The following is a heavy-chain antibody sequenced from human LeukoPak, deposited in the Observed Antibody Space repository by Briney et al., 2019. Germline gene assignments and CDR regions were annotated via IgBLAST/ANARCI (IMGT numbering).Heavy chain of an antibody. CDR3: EQQLVYGKEDYYMDV. Sequence: GGSLRLSCAASGFTFSSYAMSWVRQAPGKGLEWVSAISGSGGSTYYADSVKGRFTISRDNSKNTLYLQMNSLRAEDTAVYYCEQQLVYGKEDYYMDVWGKGTTVTVSS. CDR2: ISGSGGST. D-gene: IGHD6-13*01. J-gene: IGHJ6*03. V-gene: IGHV3-23*01. CDR1: GFTFSSYA.